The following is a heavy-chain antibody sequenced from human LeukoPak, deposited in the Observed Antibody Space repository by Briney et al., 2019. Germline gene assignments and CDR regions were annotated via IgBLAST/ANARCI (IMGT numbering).Heavy chain of an antibody. CDR2: ISDSGST. J-gene: IGHJ4*02. CDR1: GASISDYN. CDR3: ARLQTGDD. V-gene: IGHV4-59*01. Sequence: SETLSLTCTVSGASISDYNLSWIRQPPGKGLEWIGYISDSGSTNYNPSLKSRVTISADTSKNQFSLKLSSVAAADTALYYCARLQTGDDWGQGTLVIVSS.